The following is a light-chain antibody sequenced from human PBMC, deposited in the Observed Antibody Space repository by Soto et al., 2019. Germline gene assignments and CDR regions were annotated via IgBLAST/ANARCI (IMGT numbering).Light chain of an antibody. J-gene: IGLJ2*01. CDR2: EVN. CDR1: SSDVGGYDF. Sequence: QSVLTQPPSASGSPGQSVTISCTGTSSDVGGYDFVTWYQQYPGKAPKLIIYEVNKRPSGVPDRFSGSKSGNTASLTVSGLQADDEADYFCTSYAGNNYVVFGGGTNLTVL. V-gene: IGLV2-8*01. CDR3: TSYAGNNYVV.